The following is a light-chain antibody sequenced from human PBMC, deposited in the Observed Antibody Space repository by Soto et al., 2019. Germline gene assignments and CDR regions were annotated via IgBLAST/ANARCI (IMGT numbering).Light chain of an antibody. J-gene: IGKJ4*01. Sequence: DIQMTQSPSTLSASIGDRVTINCRASQNISSWLSWYQQKPGKAPNLLIYQESILESGVPSRFSGSGSGTEFSLTISSLQPDDFATFYCQQYNVKYRSCGGGTKVESK. CDR2: QES. V-gene: IGKV1-5*03. CDR3: QQYNVKYRS. CDR1: QNISSW.